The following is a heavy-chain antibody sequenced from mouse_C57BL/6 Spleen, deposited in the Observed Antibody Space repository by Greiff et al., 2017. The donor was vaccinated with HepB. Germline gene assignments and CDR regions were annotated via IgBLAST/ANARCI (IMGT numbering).Heavy chain of an antibody. CDR3: ARDWDDYDEGFAY. D-gene: IGHD2-4*01. CDR2: ISDGGSYT. J-gene: IGHJ3*01. Sequence: EVKLMESGGGLVKPGGSLKLSCAASGFTFSSYAMSWVRQTPEKRLEWVATISDGGSYTYYPDNVKGRFTISRDNAKNNLYLQMSHLKSEDTAMYYCARDWDDYDEGFAYWGQGTLVTVSA. CDR1: GFTFSSYA. V-gene: IGHV5-4*01.